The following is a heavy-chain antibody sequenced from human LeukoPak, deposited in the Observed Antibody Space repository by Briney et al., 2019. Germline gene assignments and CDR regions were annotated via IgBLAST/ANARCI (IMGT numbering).Heavy chain of an antibody. V-gene: IGHV4-59*08. CDR2: IYYSGST. J-gene: IGHJ4*02. CDR3: ARQHSSGWYGGLGFDY. CDR1: GGSISSYY. D-gene: IGHD6-19*01. Sequence: SETLSLTCTVSGGSISSYYWSWIRQPPGKGLEWIGYIYYSGSTNYNPSLKSRVTISVDTSKNQFSLKLSSVTAADTAVYYCARQHSSGWYGGLGFDYWGQGTLVTVSS.